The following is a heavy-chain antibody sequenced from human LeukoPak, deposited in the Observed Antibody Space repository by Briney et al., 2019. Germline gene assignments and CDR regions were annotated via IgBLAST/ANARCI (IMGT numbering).Heavy chain of an antibody. V-gene: IGHV4-39*07. J-gene: IGHJ4*02. D-gene: IGHD1-1*01. CDR2: IYSSGST. Sequence: SETLSLTCAVSGASISGSNYYWGWLRQPPGKGLEWIGNIYSSGSTYYNASLQSRVTISVDTSKNQFSLKLSSMTAADTAVYYCARAGATGGTWDYWGQGTLVTVSS. CDR1: GASISGSNYY. CDR3: ARAGATGGTWDY.